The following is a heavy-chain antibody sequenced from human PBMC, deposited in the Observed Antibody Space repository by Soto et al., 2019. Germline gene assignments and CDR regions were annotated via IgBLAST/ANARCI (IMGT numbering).Heavy chain of an antibody. CDR2: ISGSGGST. Sequence: EVQVLESGGGLVQPGGSLRLSCVASGFTFTTYAMTWVRQAPGKVLEWVSIISGSGGSTHYADSVKGRFIISRDNSKNKLYLQMNGLRAEDTAVYYCAKTGFGRYCSSTSCVHFDYWGQGTLVTVSS. CDR3: AKTGFGRYCSSTSCVHFDY. D-gene: IGHD2-2*01. V-gene: IGHV3-23*01. J-gene: IGHJ4*02. CDR1: GFTFTTYA.